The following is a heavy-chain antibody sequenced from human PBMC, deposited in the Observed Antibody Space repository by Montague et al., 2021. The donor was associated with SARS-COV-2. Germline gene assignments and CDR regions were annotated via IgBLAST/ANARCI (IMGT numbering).Heavy chain of an antibody. CDR3: ARQKMGSVPIVGVVVHDRWFDP. V-gene: IGHV4-39*01. D-gene: IGHD3-3*01. CDR2: IYYSGSP. J-gene: IGHJ5*02. CDR1: GGSISSSSYY. Sequence: SETLSLTCTVSGGSISSSSYYWGWIRQPPRKGLEWIGIIYYSGSPYYNPSLTSRVTISVDTSNNQFSLKLSSVTAADTAVYYCARQKMGSVPIVGVVVHDRWFDPWGRGTLVTVSS.